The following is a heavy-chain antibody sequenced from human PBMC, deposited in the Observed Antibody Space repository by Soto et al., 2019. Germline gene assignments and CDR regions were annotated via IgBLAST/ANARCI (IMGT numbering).Heavy chain of an antibody. CDR2: IIPIFGTA. CDR1: GGTFSSDA. CDR3: ARSLAARRPLGFDP. D-gene: IGHD6-6*01. J-gene: IGHJ5*02. V-gene: IGHV1-69*06. Sequence: SVKVSCKASGGTFSSDAISWVRQAPGQGLEWMGGIIPIFGTANYAQKFQGRVTITADKSTSTAYMELSSLRSEDTAVYYCARSLAARRPLGFDPWGQGTLVTVSS.